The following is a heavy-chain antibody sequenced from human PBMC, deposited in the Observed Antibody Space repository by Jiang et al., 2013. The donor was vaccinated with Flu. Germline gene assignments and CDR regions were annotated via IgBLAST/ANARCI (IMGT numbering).Heavy chain of an antibody. CDR1: TFSSYA. J-gene: IGHJ3*02. V-gene: IGHV3-23*01. Sequence: TFSSYAMSWVRQAPGKGLEWVSAISGSGGSTYYADSVKGRFTISRDNSKNTLYLQMNSLRAEDTAVYYCAKSSLGAFDIWGQGTMVTVSS. CDR3: AKSSLGAFDI. CDR2: ISGSGGST. D-gene: IGHD3-16*01.